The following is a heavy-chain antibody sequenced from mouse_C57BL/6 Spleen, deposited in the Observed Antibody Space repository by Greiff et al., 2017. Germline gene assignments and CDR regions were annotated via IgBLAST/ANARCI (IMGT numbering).Heavy chain of an antibody. V-gene: IGHV1-26*01. Sequence: VQLQQSGPELVKPGASVKISCKASGYTFTDYYMNWVKQSHGKSLEWIGDINPNNGGTSYNQKFKGKATLTVDKSSSTAYMELRSLTSEDSAVYYCARGLLSGYWGQGTTLTVSS. CDR3: ARGLLSGY. CDR1: GYTFTDYY. D-gene: IGHD2-3*01. CDR2: INPNNGGT. J-gene: IGHJ2*01.